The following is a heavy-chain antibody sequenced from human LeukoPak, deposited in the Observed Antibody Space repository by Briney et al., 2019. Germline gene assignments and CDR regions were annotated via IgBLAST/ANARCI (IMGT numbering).Heavy chain of an antibody. CDR3: ARDLRVVGATPFDY. CDR2: ISSSSSYI. D-gene: IGHD1-26*01. CDR1: GFTFSSYS. V-gene: IGHV3-21*01. J-gene: IGHJ4*02. Sequence: GGSLRLACAASGFTFSSYSMNWVRHAPGKGLEWVSSISSSSSYIYYADSVKGRFTISRDNAKNSLYLQMNSLRAEDTAVYYCARDLRVVGATPFDYWGQGTLVTVSS.